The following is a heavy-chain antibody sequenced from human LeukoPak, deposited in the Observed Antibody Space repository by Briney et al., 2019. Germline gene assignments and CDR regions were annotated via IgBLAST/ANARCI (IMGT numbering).Heavy chain of an antibody. J-gene: IGHJ6*03. CDR3: ARVLKLGYCSGGSCYGRHYYYYYMDV. D-gene: IGHD2-15*01. CDR1: GGSFSGYY. CDR2: INHSGST. Sequence: PSETLSLTCAVYGGSFSGYYWSWIRQPPGKGLEWIGEINHSGSTNYNPSLKSRVTISVDTSKNQFSLKLSSVTAADTAVYYCARVLKLGYCSGGSCYGRHYYYYYMDVWGKGTTVTVSS. V-gene: IGHV4-34*01.